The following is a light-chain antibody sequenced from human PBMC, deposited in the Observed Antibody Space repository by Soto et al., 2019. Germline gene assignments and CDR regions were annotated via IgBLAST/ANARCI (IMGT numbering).Light chain of an antibody. V-gene: IGKV3-15*01. CDR1: QSVSIN. Sequence: TVLTQSPGTLCVSPGERASLSCRASQSVSINLAWYQQKPGQAPRLLIYGASTRATGIPARFSGSGSGTEFTLTINSLQSEDFAVYSCQEYDNWPPEGTFGQGTKVDIK. CDR3: QEYDNWPPEGT. J-gene: IGKJ1*01. CDR2: GAS.